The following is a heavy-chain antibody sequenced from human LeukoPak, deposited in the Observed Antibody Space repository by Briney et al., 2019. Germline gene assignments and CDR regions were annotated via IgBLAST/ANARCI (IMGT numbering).Heavy chain of an antibody. J-gene: IGHJ4*02. CDR3: AKDRTYSGYNALDY. D-gene: IGHD5-12*01. Sequence: GGSLRLSCAASGFIFDDYAMHWVRQAPGKGLEWVSGISWNSGRMDYADSVKGRFTISRDNAKNSLYLQMNSLRGEDMALYYCAKDRTYSGYNALDYWGQGTLVTVSS. CDR1: GFIFDDYA. V-gene: IGHV3-9*03. CDR2: ISWNSGRM.